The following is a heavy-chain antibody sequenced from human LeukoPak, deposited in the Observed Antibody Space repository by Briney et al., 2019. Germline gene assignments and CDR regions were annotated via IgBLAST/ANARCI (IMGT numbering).Heavy chain of an antibody. CDR2: ISSGSSTI. D-gene: IGHD3-22*01. Sequence: GGSLRLSCAASGFIFSDYYMNWVRQAPGKGLEWVSYISSGSSTIYYADPVKGRFIVSRDNAENSLYLQMNSLTDEDTAVYYCAREPPGNYDDSGDYYAYFDYWGQGSLVTVSS. V-gene: IGHV3-48*02. CDR3: AREPPGNYDDSGDYYAYFDY. J-gene: IGHJ4*02. CDR1: GFIFSDYY.